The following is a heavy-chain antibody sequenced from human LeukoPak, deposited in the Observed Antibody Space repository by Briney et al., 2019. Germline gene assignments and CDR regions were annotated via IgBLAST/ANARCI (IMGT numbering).Heavy chain of an antibody. V-gene: IGHV3-23*01. CDR2: ISGSGGST. Sequence: GGSLRLSCAASGFTFSSYAMSWVRQAPGKGLEWVSAISGSGGSTYYADSVKGRFTISRDNSKNTLYLQMNSLRAEDTAVYYCARGWYEQGHLYYYYYGMDVWGQGTTVTVSS. D-gene: IGHD2-15*01. CDR3: ARGWYEQGHLYYYYYGMDV. J-gene: IGHJ6*02. CDR1: GFTFSSYA.